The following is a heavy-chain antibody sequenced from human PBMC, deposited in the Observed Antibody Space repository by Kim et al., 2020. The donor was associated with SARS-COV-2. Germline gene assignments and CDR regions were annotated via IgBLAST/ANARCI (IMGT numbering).Heavy chain of an antibody. Sequence: DSVKGRFTITRDNSKNTLYLQMNSLRAEDTAVYYCEAELRTDSYYYYGMDVWGQGTTVTVSS. V-gene: IGHV3-30*03. D-gene: IGHD1-26*01. J-gene: IGHJ6*02. CDR3: EAELRTDSYYYYGMDV.